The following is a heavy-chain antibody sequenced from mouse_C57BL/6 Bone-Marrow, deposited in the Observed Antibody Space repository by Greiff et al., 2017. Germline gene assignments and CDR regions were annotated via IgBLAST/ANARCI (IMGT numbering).Heavy chain of an antibody. CDR1: GYTFTSYT. CDR2: INPSSGYT. J-gene: IGHJ3*01. V-gene: IGHV1-4*01. CDR3: ARSSNGFAY. D-gene: IGHD2-5*01. Sequence: QVQLQQSGAELARPGASVKMSCKASGYTFTSYTMHWVKQRPGQGLEWIGYINPSSGYTKYNQKFKDKATLTADKSSSTAYMQLSSLTSEDSAVYYFARSSNGFAYWGQGTLVTVSA.